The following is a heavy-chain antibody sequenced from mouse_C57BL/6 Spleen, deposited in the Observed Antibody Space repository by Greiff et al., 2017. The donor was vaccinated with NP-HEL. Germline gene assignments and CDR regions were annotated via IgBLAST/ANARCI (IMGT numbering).Heavy chain of an antibody. V-gene: IGHV1-4*01. D-gene: IGHD1-1*01. J-gene: IGHJ4*01. CDR3: ASITSVVADCGAMGY. CDR1: GYTFTSYT. CDR2: INPSSGYT. Sequence: VQLQQSGAELVRPGASVKMSCKASGYTFTSYTMHWVKQRPGQGLEWIGNINPSSGYTNYNQKFKDKATLTADKSSNTAYMQLSRLTSEDSAVFYCASITSVVADCGAMGYWGKGTSVTVSS.